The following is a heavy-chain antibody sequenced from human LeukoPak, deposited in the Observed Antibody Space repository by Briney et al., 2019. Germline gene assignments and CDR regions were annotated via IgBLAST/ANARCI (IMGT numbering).Heavy chain of an antibody. V-gene: IGHV4-59*01. J-gene: IGHJ3*02. D-gene: IGHD6-6*01. CDR1: GGSINSLY. CDR3: ARLSSSSSGRAFDI. CDR2: IYGSGST. Sequence: SETLSLTCNVSGGSINSLYWSWIRQPPGKGLEWIGYIYGSGSTNYNPSLKGRVTISVDTSNNQFSLRLNSVTAADTAVYYCARLSSSSSGRAFDIWGQGTIVTVSS.